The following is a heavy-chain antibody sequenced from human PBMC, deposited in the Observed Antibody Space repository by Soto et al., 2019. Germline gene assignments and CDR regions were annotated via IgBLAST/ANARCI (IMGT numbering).Heavy chain of an antibody. CDR3: ARSSGYVPGGY. Sequence: ASETLSLTCAVSGYPISGGYYWGWIRQPPGKGLEWIGIIHHSGSTYYNPSLRSRITISVDTSKNQFSLKMPSVTAADTAVYYCARSSGYVPGGYWGQGILVTVSS. CDR1: GYPISGGYY. CDR2: IHHSGST. J-gene: IGHJ4*02. D-gene: IGHD5-12*01. V-gene: IGHV4-38-2*01.